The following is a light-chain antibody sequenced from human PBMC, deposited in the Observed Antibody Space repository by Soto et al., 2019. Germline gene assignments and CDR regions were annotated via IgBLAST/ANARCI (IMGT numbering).Light chain of an antibody. CDR3: QQFYDFPRT. CDR2: DAS. V-gene: IGKV3-11*01. CDR1: QSVSSY. Sequence: EIVVTHSPATPSLSPGERATLSCRASQSVSSYLAWYQQKPGQAPRLLIYDASNRATGIPARFSGSGSGTDFTLTISSLEPEDFAVYYCQQFYDFPRTFGQGTKLEI. J-gene: IGKJ2*01.